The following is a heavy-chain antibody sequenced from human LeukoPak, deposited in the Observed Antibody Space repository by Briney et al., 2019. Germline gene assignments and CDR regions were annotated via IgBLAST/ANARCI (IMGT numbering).Heavy chain of an antibody. Sequence: SETLSLTCTVSGGXISSYYWSWIRQPPGKGLEWIGYIYYSGSTNYNPSLKSRVTISVDTSKNQFSLKLSSVTAADTAVYYCARDLNGRYWGQGTLVTVSS. V-gene: IGHV4-59*01. CDR2: IYYSGST. CDR1: GGXISSYY. J-gene: IGHJ4*02. D-gene: IGHD1-1*01. CDR3: ARDLNGRY.